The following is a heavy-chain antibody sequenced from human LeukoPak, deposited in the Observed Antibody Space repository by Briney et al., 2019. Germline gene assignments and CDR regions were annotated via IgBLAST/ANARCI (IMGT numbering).Heavy chain of an antibody. CDR3: ASGMYYYDSSGYYYYFDY. CDR1: GGSFSGYY. D-gene: IGHD3-22*01. J-gene: IGHJ4*02. V-gene: IGHV4-34*01. CDR2: INHSGST. Sequence: SETLSLTCAVYGGSFSGYYWSWIRQPPGKGLEWIGEINHSGSTNYNPSLKSRVTISVDTSKNQFSLKLSSVTAADTAVYYCASGMYYYDSSGYYYYFDYWGQGTLVTVSS.